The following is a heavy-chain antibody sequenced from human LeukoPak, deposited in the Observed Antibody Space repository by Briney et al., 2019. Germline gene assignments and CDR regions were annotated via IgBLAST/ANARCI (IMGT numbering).Heavy chain of an antibody. D-gene: IGHD3-22*01. J-gene: IGHJ5*02. CDR1: GGSISTYY. CDR2: VHYRGST. CDR3: ARGKTYYFDSSRPGWFDP. Sequence: SETLSLTCTVSGGSISTYYWSWIRQPPGKALEWIGYVHYRGSTNYNPSLKSRVTMSVDTSKNQFSLKLSSVSAADTAVYYCARGKTYYFDSSRPGWFDPWGQGTLVTVSS. V-gene: IGHV4-59*01.